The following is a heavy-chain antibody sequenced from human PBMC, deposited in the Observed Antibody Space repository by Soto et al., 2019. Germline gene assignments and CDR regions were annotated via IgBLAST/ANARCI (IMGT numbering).Heavy chain of an antibody. CDR1: GVSVSSGRYY. CDR2: IYYRGST. V-gene: IGHV4-61*01. J-gene: IGHJ4*02. CDR3: ARLEVRGVITTVFDY. D-gene: IGHD3-10*01. Sequence: PYETLSLTCTVSGVSVSSGRYYWSQIRQHPRKGLEWIGYIYYRGSTNYNPSLKSRFTISVDTSKNQFSLKLSSVTAAYTAVYYCARLEVRGVITTVFDYWGQGTLVTVS.